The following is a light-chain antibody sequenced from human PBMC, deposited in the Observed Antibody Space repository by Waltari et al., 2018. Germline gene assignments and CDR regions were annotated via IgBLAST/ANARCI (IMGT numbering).Light chain of an antibody. CDR3: QQGNTFPPT. J-gene: IGKJ1*01. Sequence: IQMTQSPSSVSASVGDRVTITCRAGQDINGWLTWYQQKAGKAPKLLIYAVSTLQTGGPSRFSGARSGTDYTRTITGLQPEDFATYFCQQGNTFPPTFGQGTKVDIK. CDR2: AVS. CDR1: QDINGW. V-gene: IGKV1-12*01.